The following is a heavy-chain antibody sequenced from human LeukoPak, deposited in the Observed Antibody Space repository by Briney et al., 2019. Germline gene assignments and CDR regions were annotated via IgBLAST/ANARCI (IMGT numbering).Heavy chain of an antibody. V-gene: IGHV4-39*01. D-gene: IGHD1-26*01. CDR1: GGSITSRSDY. Sequence: PSETLSLTCTVSGGSITSRSDYGGWIRQPPGKGLEWIGNIYYSESPYYNPSLKSRVTISVDTSKNQFSLKLSSVTAADTAVYYCANVKTWVHQIASWGQGTLVTVSS. J-gene: IGHJ5*02. CDR2: IYYSESP. CDR3: ANVKTWVHQIAS.